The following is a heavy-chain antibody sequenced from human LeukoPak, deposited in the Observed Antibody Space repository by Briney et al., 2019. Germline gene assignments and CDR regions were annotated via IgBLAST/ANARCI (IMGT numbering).Heavy chain of an antibody. CDR2: ISSDGSNK. CDR1: GLSFNSCG. Sequence: PGGSLRLSCAASGLSFNSCGMHWVRQAPGKGLEWVAVISSDGSNKYYADSVKGRFTISRDNSRNTLSLQMNSLRTEDTAVFYCAKGSGGSGSFYNHFGRWGQGTLVTVSS. CDR3: AKGSGGSGSFYNHFGR. V-gene: IGHV3-30*18. D-gene: IGHD3-10*01. J-gene: IGHJ4*02.